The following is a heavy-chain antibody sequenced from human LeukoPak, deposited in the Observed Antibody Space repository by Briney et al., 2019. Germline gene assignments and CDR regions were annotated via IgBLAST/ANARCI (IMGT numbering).Heavy chain of an antibody. D-gene: IGHD2-21*02. CDR1: GYTFTRYA. Sequence: ASVKVSCKASGYTFTRYAIHWVRQAPGQRLEWMGWINAGNGDTKYSQKFQGRVTITKDTSASTVYMELSSLRSEDTAVYYCARGCGGDCPNAEYFQHWGQGTLVTVSS. CDR2: INAGNGDT. J-gene: IGHJ1*01. V-gene: IGHV1-3*01. CDR3: ARGCGGDCPNAEYFQH.